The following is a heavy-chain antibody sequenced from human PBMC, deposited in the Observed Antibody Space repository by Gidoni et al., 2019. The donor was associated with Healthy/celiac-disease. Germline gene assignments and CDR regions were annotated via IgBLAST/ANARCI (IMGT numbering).Heavy chain of an antibody. D-gene: IGHD3-22*01. J-gene: IGHJ5*02. CDR1: GGTFSSYA. CDR3: ARARSYDSSGYANYWFDP. CDR2: IIPIFGIA. V-gene: IGHV1-69*17. Sequence: QVQLVQSGAEVKKPGSSVKVSCKASGGTFSSYAISWVRQAPGQGLEWMGGIIPIFGIANYAQKFQGRVTITADKSTSTAYMELSGLRSEDTAVYYCARARSYDSSGYANYWFDPWGQGTLVTVSS.